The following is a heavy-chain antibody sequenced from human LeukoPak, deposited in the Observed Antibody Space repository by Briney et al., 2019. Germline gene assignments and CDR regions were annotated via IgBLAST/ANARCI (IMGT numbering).Heavy chain of an antibody. CDR1: GYTLTELA. Sequence: ASVKVSCKVSGYTLTELAMHWVRQAPGKGLEWMGGFDPEDGETIYAQKFQGRVTMTEDTSTDTAYMDLSSLRSEDTAVYYCLTHSGRYYYYWGQGTLVTVSS. D-gene: IGHD1-26*01. CDR3: LTHSGRYYYY. V-gene: IGHV1-24*01. J-gene: IGHJ4*02. CDR2: FDPEDGET.